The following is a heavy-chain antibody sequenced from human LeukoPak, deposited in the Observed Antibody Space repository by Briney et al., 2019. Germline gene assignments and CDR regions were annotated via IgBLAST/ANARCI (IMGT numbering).Heavy chain of an antibody. J-gene: IGHJ4*02. Sequence: ASVKVSCKASGYTFTSYAISWVRQAPGQGLEWMGRIIPIFGTANYAQKFQGRVTITTDESTSTAYMELSSLRSEDTAVYYCARDGIAVAGPSVYFDYWGQGTLVTVSS. D-gene: IGHD6-19*01. CDR1: GYTFTSYA. V-gene: IGHV1-69*05. CDR2: IIPIFGTA. CDR3: ARDGIAVAGPSVYFDY.